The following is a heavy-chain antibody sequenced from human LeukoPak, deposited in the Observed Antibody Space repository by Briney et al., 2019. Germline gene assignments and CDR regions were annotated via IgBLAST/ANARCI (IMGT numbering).Heavy chain of an antibody. CDR1: GYTFTSYY. CDR2: IIPIFGTA. Sequence: GASVKVSCKASGYTFTSYYMHWVRQAPGQGLEWMGGIIPIFGTANYAQKFQGRVTITADESTSTAYMELSSLRSEDTAVYYCAVYVGGYSCENLYYYYGMDVWGQGTTVTVSS. CDR3: AVYVGGYSCENLYYYYGMDV. J-gene: IGHJ6*02. V-gene: IGHV1-69*13. D-gene: IGHD5-18*01.